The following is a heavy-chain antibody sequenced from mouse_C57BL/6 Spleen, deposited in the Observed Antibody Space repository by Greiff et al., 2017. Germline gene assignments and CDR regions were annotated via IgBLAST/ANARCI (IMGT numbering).Heavy chain of an antibody. CDR1: GYTFTSYW. V-gene: IGHV1-55*01. CDR2: LYPGSGST. J-gene: IGHJ2*01. Sequence: VKLQQPGAELVKPGASVKMSCKASGYTFTSYWITWVKQRPGQGLEWIGDLYPGSGSTNYNEKFKSKATLTVDQSSSTAYMQLSSLTSEYSAVYYWARGRFDYGGQGTTLTDSS. CDR3: ARGRFDY.